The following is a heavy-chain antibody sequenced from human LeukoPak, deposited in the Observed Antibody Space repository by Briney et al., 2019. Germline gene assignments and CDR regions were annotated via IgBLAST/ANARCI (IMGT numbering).Heavy chain of an antibody. D-gene: IGHD6-6*01. CDR3: AKGSAAARPYYFDY. J-gene: IGHJ4*02. CDR1: GFTFSSYV. CDR2: ITGGSDST. V-gene: IGHV3-23*01. Sequence: GGSLRLSCPASGFTFSSYVMSWVRQAPGKGLEWVSAITGGSDSTYDADSVKGRFTISRDNSKNTLYLQMNDLRAEDTAVYYCAKGSAAARPYYFDYWGQGTLVTVSS.